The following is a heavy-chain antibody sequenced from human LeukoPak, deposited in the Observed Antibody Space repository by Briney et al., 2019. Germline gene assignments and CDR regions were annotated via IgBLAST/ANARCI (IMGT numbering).Heavy chain of an antibody. D-gene: IGHD5-12*01. Sequence: GGSLRLSCAASGFRFSNCAMNWVRQAPGKGLEWVSLIIGSSGDTFYADSVKGRFTISRDNSKNTLFLQMNSLRAEDTALYYCAKGAYDYIEMGYIDYWGQGTLVTVSS. CDR1: GFRFSNCA. J-gene: IGHJ4*02. V-gene: IGHV3-23*01. CDR2: IIGSSGDT. CDR3: AKGAYDYIEMGYIDY.